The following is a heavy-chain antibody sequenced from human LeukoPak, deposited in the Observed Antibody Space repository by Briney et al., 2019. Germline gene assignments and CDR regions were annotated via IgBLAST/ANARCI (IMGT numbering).Heavy chain of an antibody. CDR3: ARALSYYYDSSGYYYFDY. D-gene: IGHD3-22*01. J-gene: IGHJ4*02. Sequence: SQTLSLTCAISGDSVSSNSAAWNWIRQSPSRGLEWLGRTYYRSKWYNDYAVSVKSRITINPDTSKNQFSLQLNSVTPEDTAVYYCARALSYYYDSSGYYYFDYWGQGTLVTVSS. V-gene: IGHV6-1*01. CDR1: GDSVSSNSAA. CDR2: TYYRSKWYN.